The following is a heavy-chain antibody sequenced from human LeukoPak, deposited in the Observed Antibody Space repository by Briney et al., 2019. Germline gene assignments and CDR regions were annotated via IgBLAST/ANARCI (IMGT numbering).Heavy chain of an antibody. J-gene: IGHJ6*03. D-gene: IGHD2-15*01. CDR3: ARVAVAATGYYYYYYYMDV. Sequence: SETLSLTCAVYGGSFSGYYWSWIRQPPGKGLEWIGEINHSGSTNYNPSLKSRVTISVDTSKNQFSLKLSSVTAADTAVYYCARVAVAATGYYYYYYYMDVWGKGTTVTISS. CDR2: INHSGST. V-gene: IGHV4-34*01. CDR1: GGSFSGYY.